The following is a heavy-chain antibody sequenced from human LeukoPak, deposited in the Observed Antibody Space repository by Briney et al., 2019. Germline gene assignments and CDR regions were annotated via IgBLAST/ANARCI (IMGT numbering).Heavy chain of an antibody. V-gene: IGHV3-9*02. Sequence: PGRSLRLSCEVSGFTSDDHAMHWVRQASGKGLEWVAGIMWRSGSTGYGDSVKGRFTISRDNAKKSLYLQMNGLRVEDTAFYYCTKDLTPGGADVWGQGTTVTVSS. J-gene: IGHJ6*02. CDR2: IMWRSGST. CDR1: GFTSDDHA. CDR3: TKDLTPGGADV. D-gene: IGHD3-10*01.